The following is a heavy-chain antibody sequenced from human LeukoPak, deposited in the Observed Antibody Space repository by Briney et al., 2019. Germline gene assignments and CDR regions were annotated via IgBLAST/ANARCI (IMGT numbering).Heavy chain of an antibody. V-gene: IGHV3-23*01. CDR1: GFTFSSYA. CDR3: ATRGGRYCSSTSCYPTSGYYFDY. J-gene: IGHJ4*02. Sequence: GGSLRLSCAASGFTFSSYAMSWVRQAPGKGLEWVSAISGSGGSTYCAGSVKGRFTISRDNSKNTLYLQMNSLRAEDTAVYYCATRGGRYCSSTSCYPTSGYYFDYWGQGTLVTVSS. D-gene: IGHD2-2*01. CDR2: ISGSGGST.